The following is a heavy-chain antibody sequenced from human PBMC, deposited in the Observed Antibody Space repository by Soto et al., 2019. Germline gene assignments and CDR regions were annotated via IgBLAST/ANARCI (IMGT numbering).Heavy chain of an antibody. V-gene: IGHV1-46*01. Sequence: ASVKVSCKASGYTFTSYYMHWVRQAPGQGLEWMGIINPSGGSTSYAQKFQGRVTMTRDTSTSTVYMELSSLRSEDTAVYYCARGARDGYNPAEYFQXWGQGTLVTVSS. CDR1: GYTFTSYY. J-gene: IGHJ1*01. CDR2: INPSGGST. CDR3: ARGARDGYNPAEYFQX. D-gene: IGHD5-12*01.